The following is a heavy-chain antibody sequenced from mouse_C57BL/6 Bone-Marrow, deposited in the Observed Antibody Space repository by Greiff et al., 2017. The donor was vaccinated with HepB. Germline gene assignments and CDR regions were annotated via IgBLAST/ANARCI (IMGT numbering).Heavy chain of an antibody. J-gene: IGHJ3*01. CDR1: GYTFTSYW. CDR2: IHPNSGST. Sequence: QVQLQQPGAELVKPGASVKLSCKASGYTFTSYWMHWVKQRPGQGLEWIGMIHPNSGSTNYNEKFKSKATLTVDKSSSTAYMQLSSLTSEDSAVYYCARGVYDGYYSFAYWGQGTLVTVSA. CDR3: ARGVYDGYYSFAY. D-gene: IGHD2-3*01. V-gene: IGHV1-64*01.